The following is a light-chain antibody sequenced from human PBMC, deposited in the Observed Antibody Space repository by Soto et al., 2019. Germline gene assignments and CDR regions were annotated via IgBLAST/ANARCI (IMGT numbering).Light chain of an antibody. V-gene: IGKV1-5*03. J-gene: IGKJ1*01. Sequence: DIHMTQSPSTLSASVGDRVTITCRASQSISVWLAWYQQKPGKAPNLLFYKTSILETGAPSRFSARGSGTEFTLTISSLQPDDFATYYCQHYNDYSWTFGQGTKVEIK. CDR1: QSISVW. CDR2: KTS. CDR3: QHYNDYSWT.